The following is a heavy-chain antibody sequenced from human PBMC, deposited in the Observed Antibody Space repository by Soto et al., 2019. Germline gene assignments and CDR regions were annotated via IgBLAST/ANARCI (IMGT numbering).Heavy chain of an antibody. V-gene: IGHV4-61*01. CDR1: GGSVSSGSYY. D-gene: IGHD6-19*01. Sequence: QVQLQESGPGLVKPSETLSLTCTVSGGSVSSGSYYCSWIRQPPGKGLEWIGYIYYSGSTNYNPSRRSRVTISVDTSKKTFSLKLSSVTAADTAVYYCARDCSPRGWFDYWGQGTLVTVSS. J-gene: IGHJ4*02. CDR2: IYYSGST. CDR3: ARDCSPRGWFDY.